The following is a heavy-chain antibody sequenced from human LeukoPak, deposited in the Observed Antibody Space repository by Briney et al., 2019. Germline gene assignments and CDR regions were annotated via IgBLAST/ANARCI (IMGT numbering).Heavy chain of an antibody. CDR2: IKQDGSEK. CDR3: ARVRDYGDFPFYFDY. Sequence: GGSLRLSCAASGFTFSSYWMSWVRQAPGKGLEWVANIKQDGSEKYYVDSVMGRFTISRDNAKNSLYLQMNSLRAEDTAVYYCARVRDYGDFPFYFDYWGQGTLVTVSS. J-gene: IGHJ4*02. D-gene: IGHD4-17*01. V-gene: IGHV3-7*01. CDR1: GFTFSSYW.